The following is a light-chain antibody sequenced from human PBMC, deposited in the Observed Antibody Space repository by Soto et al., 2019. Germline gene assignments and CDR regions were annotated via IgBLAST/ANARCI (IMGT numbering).Light chain of an antibody. CDR2: GSS. Sequence: EVVLTQSPGTLSLAPGESATLSCRASQSVSNNYFAWYQQKHGQAPRLLIFGSSDRATGIPDRFSGSGSGTDFTLTISRLEPEDFAVYYCNQYGSSPTYTFGQGTKLEIK. J-gene: IGKJ2*01. CDR1: QSVSNNY. CDR3: NQYGSSPTYT. V-gene: IGKV3-20*01.